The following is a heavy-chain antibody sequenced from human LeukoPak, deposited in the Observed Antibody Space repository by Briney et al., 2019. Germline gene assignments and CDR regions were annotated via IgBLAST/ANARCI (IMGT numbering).Heavy chain of an antibody. J-gene: IGHJ4*02. Sequence: GGSLRLSCAASVFTFSSFAMSWVRQAPGKGVEWVSVVSGSGGSTYYAYSVKCRFTISRDNSKNTLYLQMNSLRAEDTAVYYCAKVASSSWYAYFDYWGRGTLVTVSS. D-gene: IGHD6-13*01. CDR1: VFTFSSFA. V-gene: IGHV3-23*01. CDR3: AKVASSSWYAYFDY. CDR2: VSGSGGST.